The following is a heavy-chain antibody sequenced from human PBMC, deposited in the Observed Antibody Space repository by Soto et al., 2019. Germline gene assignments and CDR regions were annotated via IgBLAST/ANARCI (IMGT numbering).Heavy chain of an antibody. J-gene: IGHJ4*02. CDR1: GYTFNSYW. CDR2: IYPGDSET. Sequence: AASLNLSCKTSGYTFNSYWIAWVRQMPGQGVEFMGIIYPGDSETRCSPSFQGRVTISADKSNTTAHLQWSSLKASDTAMYFCARLRVPLPVTKISSLDLWGQGTLVTVSS. D-gene: IGHD4-17*01. CDR3: ARLRVPLPVTKISSLDL. V-gene: IGHV5-51*01.